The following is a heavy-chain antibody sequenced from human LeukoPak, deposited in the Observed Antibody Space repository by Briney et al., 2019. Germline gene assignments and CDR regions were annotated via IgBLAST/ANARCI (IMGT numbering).Heavy chain of an antibody. D-gene: IGHD6-6*01. CDR1: GGSFSGYY. CDR2: INHSGST. J-gene: IGHJ6*03. Sequence: NPSETLSLTCAVYGGSFSGYYWSWIRQPPGKGLEWIGEINHSGSTNYNPSLKSRVTISVDTSENQFSLKLSSVTAADTAVYYCARGPPSYSSSSFSPYYYYYYYMDVWGKGTTVTVSS. CDR3: ARGPPSYSSSSFSPYYYYYYYMDV. V-gene: IGHV4-34*01.